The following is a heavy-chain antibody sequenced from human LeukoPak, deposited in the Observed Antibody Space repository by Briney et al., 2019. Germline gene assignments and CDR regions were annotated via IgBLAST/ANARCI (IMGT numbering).Heavy chain of an antibody. CDR3: ARDPYYYDSSGGPAFDY. CDR1: GFTLSSYW. CDR2: IKQDGSEK. J-gene: IGHJ4*02. Sequence: PGRSLRLSCAASGFTLSSYWISWVRQAPGKGLEWVANIKQDGSEKYHVDSVKGRFTISRDNAKNSLYLQMTSLRAEDTAVYYCARDPYYYDSSGGPAFDYWGQGTLVTVSS. D-gene: IGHD3-22*01. V-gene: IGHV3-7*01.